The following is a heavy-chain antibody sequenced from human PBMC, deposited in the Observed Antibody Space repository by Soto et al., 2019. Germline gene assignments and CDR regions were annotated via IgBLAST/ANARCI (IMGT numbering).Heavy chain of an antibody. D-gene: IGHD1-26*01. Sequence: QVQLQESGPGLVKPSGTLSLTCTVSGGSMTSSNWWNWVRQSPGKGLEWIGEAHHSGRTNYNPSLKSRVTISVDKSKNHFSLKLSSVTAAATAVYYCARSEATGLDHWGQGTLVTVSS. V-gene: IGHV4-4*02. CDR2: AHHSGRT. J-gene: IGHJ4*02. CDR3: ARSEATGLDH. CDR1: GGSMTSSNW.